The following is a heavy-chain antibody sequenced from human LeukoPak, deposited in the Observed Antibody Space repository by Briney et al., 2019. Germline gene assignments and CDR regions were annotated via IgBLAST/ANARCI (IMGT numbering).Heavy chain of an antibody. CDR1: GFTFSDYY. Sequence: GGSLRLSCAASGFTFSDYYMSWIRQAPGKGLEWVSAISGSGGSTYYADSVKGRFTISRDNSKNTLYLQMNSLRAEDTAVYYCARGIAAAGKSPSNWGQGTLVTVSS. CDR3: ARGIAAAGKSPSN. CDR2: ISGSGGST. V-gene: IGHV3-23*01. J-gene: IGHJ4*02. D-gene: IGHD6-13*01.